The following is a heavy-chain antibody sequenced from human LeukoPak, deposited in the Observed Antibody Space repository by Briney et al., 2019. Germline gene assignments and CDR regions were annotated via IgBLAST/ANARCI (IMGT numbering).Heavy chain of an antibody. D-gene: IGHD4-11*01. CDR2: IYSSGST. J-gene: IGHJ3*02. Sequence: SETLSLTCTVSGGSISGRYWTWIRQPPGKGLEWIGYIYSSGSTNYNPSLKSRVTMSVDTSKNQFSLRLSSVTAADTAVYYCARTVRQLLANDAFDNWGQGTMVTVSS. V-gene: IGHV4-59*11. CDR1: GGSISGRY. CDR3: ARTVRQLLANDAFDN.